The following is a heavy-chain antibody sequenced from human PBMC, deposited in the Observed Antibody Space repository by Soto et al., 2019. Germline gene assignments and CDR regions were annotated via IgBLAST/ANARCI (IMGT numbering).Heavy chain of an antibody. Sequence: GGSPRLSCAASGFTFSSYSMNWVRPAPGKGLEWVSYISSSSSTIYYADSVKGRFTISRDNAKNSLYLQMNSLRAEDTAVYYCARDALELRSHWFDPWGQGTLVTVSS. J-gene: IGHJ5*02. CDR3: ARDALELRSHWFDP. CDR2: ISSSSSTI. CDR1: GFTFSSYS. D-gene: IGHD1-7*01. V-gene: IGHV3-48*01.